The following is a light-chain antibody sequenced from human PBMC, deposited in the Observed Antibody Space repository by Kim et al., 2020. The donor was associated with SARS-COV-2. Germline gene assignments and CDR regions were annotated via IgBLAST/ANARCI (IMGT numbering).Light chain of an antibody. CDR3: QQYAYWRA. CDR1: QSISSS. V-gene: IGKV3-15*01. CDR2: GAS. J-gene: IGKJ5*01. Sequence: SRTPWEQATRSCRASQSISSSLAWYQQKPGQAPRVLIYGASARATGIPARFSGSGSGTEFTLTISNVQSEDFAVYYCQQYAYWRAFGQGTRLEIK.